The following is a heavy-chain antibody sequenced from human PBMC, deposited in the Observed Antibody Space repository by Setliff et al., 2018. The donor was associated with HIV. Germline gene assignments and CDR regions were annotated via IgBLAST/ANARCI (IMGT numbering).Heavy chain of an antibody. V-gene: IGHV1-18*01. J-gene: IGHJ3*02. CDR2: ISASNDNT. CDR3: AKDQDGLQFLEWLQPTFDI. D-gene: IGHD3-3*01. Sequence: SVKVFCKASGNIFTTYGISWVRQAPGQGLEWMGWISASNDNTNYAQKFQGRVTMTTDTSTNTAYMELRSLRSDDTAVYYCAKDQDGLQFLEWLQPTFDIWGQGTMVTVSS. CDR1: GNIFTTYG.